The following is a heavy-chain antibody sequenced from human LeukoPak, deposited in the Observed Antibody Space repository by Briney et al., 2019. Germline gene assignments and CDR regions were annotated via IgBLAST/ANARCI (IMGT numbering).Heavy chain of an antibody. D-gene: IGHD3-10*01. CDR1: GGSISSGDYY. Sequence: SETLSLTCTVSGGSISSGDYYWSWIRQPPGKGLEWIGYIYYSGSTYYNPSLKSRVTISVDTSKNQFSLKLSSVTAADTAVYYCARSRITSPYFDYWGQGTLVTVSS. CDR2: IYYSGST. V-gene: IGHV4-30-4*01. J-gene: IGHJ4*02. CDR3: ARSRITSPYFDY.